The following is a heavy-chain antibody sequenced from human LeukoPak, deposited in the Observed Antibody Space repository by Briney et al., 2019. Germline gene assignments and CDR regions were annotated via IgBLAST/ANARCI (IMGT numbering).Heavy chain of an antibody. Sequence: ASVKVSCKASGYTFTGYYMHWVRQAPGQGLEWMGWINPNSGGTKYAQKFQGRVTMTRDTSISTAYMELSRLRSDDTAVYYCARDLRSDSLDYWGQGTLVTVSS. CDR2: INPNSGGT. D-gene: IGHD2-21*02. CDR3: ARDLRSDSLDY. J-gene: IGHJ4*02. V-gene: IGHV1-2*02. CDR1: GYTFTGYY.